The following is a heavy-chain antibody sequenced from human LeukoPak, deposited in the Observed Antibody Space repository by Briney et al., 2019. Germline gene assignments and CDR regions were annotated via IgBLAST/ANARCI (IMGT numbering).Heavy chain of an antibody. Sequence: SETLSLTCAVSGYSISSGDYWGWIQLPPGKGLEWIGSIYHSGSTYYNPSLKSRVTISVDTSKRQFSLTLSSVTAADTAVYYCARNRSEPLGNGGSFDSWGQGTLVTVSS. V-gene: IGHV4-38-2*01. CDR2: IYHSGST. CDR1: GYSISSGDY. CDR3: ARNRSEPLGNGGSFDS. D-gene: IGHD3-16*01. J-gene: IGHJ4*02.